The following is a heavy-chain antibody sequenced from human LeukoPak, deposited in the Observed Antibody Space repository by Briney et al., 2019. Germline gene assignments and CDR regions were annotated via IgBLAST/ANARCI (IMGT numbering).Heavy chain of an antibody. CDR2: ISYDSAIK. J-gene: IGHJ3*02. CDR3: ARETQQRQLSNPFEI. V-gene: IGHV3-48*01. CDR1: GPPHRSHN. D-gene: IGHD6-13*01. Sequence: GGSLRLSCAAPGPPHRSHNLNLVRQAPGEGPEWISYISYDSAIKYYADSVRGRFTISRDNAKNSLYLQMHSLSAEDTALYYCARETQQRQLSNPFEIWGQGTMVTVSS.